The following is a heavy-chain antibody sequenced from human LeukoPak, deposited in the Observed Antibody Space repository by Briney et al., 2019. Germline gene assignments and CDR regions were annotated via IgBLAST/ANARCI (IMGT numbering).Heavy chain of an antibody. CDR3: ARDLVVPAAEEPYYYYYMDV. D-gene: IGHD2-2*01. Sequence: SETLSLTCTVSGGSISSGGYYWSWIRQPPGKGLEWIGYIYHSGSTYYNPSLKSRVTMSVDTSKNQFSLKLSSVTAADTAVYYCARDLVVPAAEEPYYYYYMDVWGKGTTVTVSS. CDR2: IYHSGST. J-gene: IGHJ6*03. V-gene: IGHV4-30-2*01. CDR1: GGSISSGGYY.